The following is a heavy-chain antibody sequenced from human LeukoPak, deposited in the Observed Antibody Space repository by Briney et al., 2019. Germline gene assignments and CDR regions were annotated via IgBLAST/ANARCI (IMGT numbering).Heavy chain of an antibody. CDR1: GFSFGSYS. J-gene: IGHJ4*02. V-gene: IGHV3-21*01. Sequence: GGSLRLSCAASGFSFGSYSMNWVRQAPGKGLEWASSISSSSSYIYYADSVKGRFTISRDNSKNSLYLQMSSLRAEDAALYYCAREGDLWSGYYSVWGQGTLVTVSS. D-gene: IGHD3-3*01. CDR3: AREGDLWSGYYSV. CDR2: ISSSSSYI.